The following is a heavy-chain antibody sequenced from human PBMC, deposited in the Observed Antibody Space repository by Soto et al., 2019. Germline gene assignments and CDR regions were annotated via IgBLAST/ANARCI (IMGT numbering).Heavy chain of an antibody. CDR1: GGSFSGYY. Sequence: QVQLQQWGAGLLKPSETLSLTCAVYGGSFSGYYWSWIRQPPGKGLEWIGEINHSGSTNYNPSLKSRVTISVDTSKNQFSLKLSSVTAADTAVYYGAKLGYCSGGSCYFDYGMDVWGQGTTVTVSS. CDR3: AKLGYCSGGSCYFDYGMDV. CDR2: INHSGST. D-gene: IGHD2-15*01. V-gene: IGHV4-34*01. J-gene: IGHJ6*02.